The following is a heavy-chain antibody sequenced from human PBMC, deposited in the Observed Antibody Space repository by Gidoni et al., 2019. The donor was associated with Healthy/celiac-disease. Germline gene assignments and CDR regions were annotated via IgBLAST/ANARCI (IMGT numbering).Heavy chain of an antibody. D-gene: IGHD3-10*01. Sequence: QVQLQQWGAGLLKPSETLSLTCAVYGGSFSVYYWIWIRPPPGKGLEWIGEINHSGSTNYNPSLKSRVTISVDTSKNQFSLKLSSVTAADTAVYYCARGRNSYYYGSERFDYWGQGTLVTVSS. CDR1: GGSFSVYY. J-gene: IGHJ4*02. CDR3: ARGRNSYYYGSERFDY. V-gene: IGHV4-34*01. CDR2: INHSGST.